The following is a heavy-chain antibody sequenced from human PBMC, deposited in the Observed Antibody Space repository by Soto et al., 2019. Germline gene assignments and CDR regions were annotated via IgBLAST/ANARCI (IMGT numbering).Heavy chain of an antibody. J-gene: IGHJ4*02. Sequence: QVQLQESGPGLVKPSQTLSLTCTVSGGSISSDDYYWNWIRQHPGKGLDWIGYIYYSGSTYYNPSLKSRVTISGDTSNNQFSLKLSSVTAADTAVYYCARVPPRGGNDYWGQGTLVTVSS. V-gene: IGHV4-31*03. CDR1: GGSISSDDYY. CDR3: ARVPPRGGNDY. D-gene: IGHD3-16*01. CDR2: IYYSGST.